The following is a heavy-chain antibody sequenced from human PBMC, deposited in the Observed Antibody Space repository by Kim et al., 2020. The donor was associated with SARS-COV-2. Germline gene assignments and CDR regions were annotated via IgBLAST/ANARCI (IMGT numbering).Heavy chain of an antibody. CDR2: IGTAGDP. CDR1: GFTFSSYD. J-gene: IGHJ3*02. Sequence: GGSLRLSCAASGFTFSSYDMHWVRQATGKGLEWVSAIGTAGDPYYPGSVKGRFTISRENAKNSLYLQMNSLRAGDTAVYYCARQDSSSWAFDIWGQGTMVTVSS. CDR3: ARQDSSSWAFDI. V-gene: IGHV3-13*05. D-gene: IGHD6-13*01.